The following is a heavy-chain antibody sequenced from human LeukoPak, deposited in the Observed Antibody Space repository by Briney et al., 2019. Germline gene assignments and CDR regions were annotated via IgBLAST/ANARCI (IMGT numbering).Heavy chain of an antibody. CDR2: IFYSGTT. Sequence: PSETLSLTCNVSGGSMGSYYWNWIRQSPGEGLQWLGHIFYSGTTNYNPSLESRVTISVDTSRNHFSLHLTSVTTADTAVYYCARGGPTVRALSSLDSWGQGTLVTVSS. D-gene: IGHD4-17*01. CDR1: GGSMGSYY. V-gene: IGHV4-59*01. CDR3: ARGGPTVRALSSLDS. J-gene: IGHJ5*01.